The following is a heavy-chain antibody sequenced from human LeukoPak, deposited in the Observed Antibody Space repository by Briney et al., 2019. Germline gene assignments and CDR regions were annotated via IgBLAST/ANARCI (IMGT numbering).Heavy chain of an antibody. CDR3: XXGRWGLTINNFDL. V-gene: IGHV3-48*03. Sequence: GGSLRLSCAASGFTFSSYEMNWVRQAPGKGLEWVSYISSSGSTIYYADSVKGRFTISRDSSKNTLYLQMNSLGGEDTALYYCXXGRWGLTINNFDLWGQGTMVTVSS. CDR2: ISSSGSTI. J-gene: IGHJ3*01. D-gene: IGHD3/OR15-3a*01. CDR1: GFTFSSYE.